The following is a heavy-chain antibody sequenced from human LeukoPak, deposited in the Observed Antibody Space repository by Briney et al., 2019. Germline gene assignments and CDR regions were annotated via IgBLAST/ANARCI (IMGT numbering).Heavy chain of an antibody. CDR1: GGSISSYY. V-gene: IGHV4-59*01. CDR3: ARGGDYGYYYYYYMDV. CDR2: IYYSGST. Sequence: SETLSLTCTVSGGSISSYYWSWIRQPPGKGLEWIGYIYYSGSTNYNPSLKSRVTISADTSKNQFSLKLSSVTAADTAVYYCARGGDYGYYYYYYMDVWGKGTTVTVSS. J-gene: IGHJ6*03. D-gene: IGHD4-17*01.